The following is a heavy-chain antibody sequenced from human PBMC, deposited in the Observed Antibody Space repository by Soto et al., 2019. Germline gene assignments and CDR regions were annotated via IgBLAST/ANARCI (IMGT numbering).Heavy chain of an antibody. CDR3: ARDALRPYCSGGSCYPFDY. CDR1: GYTFTSYG. D-gene: IGHD2-15*01. CDR2: ISAYNGNT. V-gene: IGHV1-18*01. Sequence: ASVKVSCKASGYTFTSYGISWVRQAPGQGLEWMGWISAYNGNTNYAQKLQGRVTMTTDTSTSTAYMELRSLRSDDTAVYYCARDALRPYCSGGSCYPFDYWGQGTLVTVSS. J-gene: IGHJ4*02.